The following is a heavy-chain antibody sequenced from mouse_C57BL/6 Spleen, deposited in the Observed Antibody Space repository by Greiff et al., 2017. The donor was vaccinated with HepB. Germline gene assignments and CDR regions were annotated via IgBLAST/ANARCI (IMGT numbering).Heavy chain of an antibody. V-gene: IGHV1-81*01. CDR1: GYTFTSYG. CDR2: IYPRSGNT. CDR3: AHYDYDQAWFAY. J-gene: IGHJ3*01. D-gene: IGHD2-4*01. Sequence: VQLQQSGAELARPGASVKLSCKASGYTFTSYGISWVKQRTGQGLEWIGEIYPRSGNTYYNEKFKGKATLTADKSSSTAYMELRSLTSEDSAVYFCAHYDYDQAWFAYWGQGTLVTVSA.